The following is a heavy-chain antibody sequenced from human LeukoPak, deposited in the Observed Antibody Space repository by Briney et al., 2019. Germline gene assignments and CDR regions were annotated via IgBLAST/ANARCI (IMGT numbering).Heavy chain of an antibody. J-gene: IGHJ4*02. CDR3: ARDILPSREFDY. CDR1: GGTFSSYA. V-gene: IGHV1-69*13. D-gene: IGHD3-9*01. Sequence: GASVKVSCKASGGTFSSYAISWVRQAPGQGLEWMGGIIPIFGTANYAQKFQGRVTITADESTSTASMELSSLRSEDTAVYYCARDILPSREFDYWGQGTLVTVSS. CDR2: IIPIFGTA.